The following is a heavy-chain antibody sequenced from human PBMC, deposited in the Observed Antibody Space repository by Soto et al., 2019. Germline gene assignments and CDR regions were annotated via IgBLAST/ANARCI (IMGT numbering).Heavy chain of an antibody. CDR1: GGTFSSYA. CDR2: IIPIFGTA. CDR3: AREVRDGYLNLGLDYGMDV. V-gene: IGHV1-69*01. Sequence: QVQLVQSGAGVKKPGSSVKVSCKASGGTFSSYAISWVRQAPGQGLEWMGGIIPIFGTANYAQKFQARVTITADASTSTAYMELSSLRSEDTAVYYCAREVRDGYLNLGLDYGMDVWGKVSTVTVSS. D-gene: IGHD5-12*01. J-gene: IGHJ6*04.